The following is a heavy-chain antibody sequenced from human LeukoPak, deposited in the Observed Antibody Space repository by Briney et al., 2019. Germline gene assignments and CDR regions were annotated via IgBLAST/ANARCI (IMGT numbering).Heavy chain of an antibody. J-gene: IGHJ4*02. Sequence: RGSLRLSCATSGFTFSSHAMSLVPQDPRKRLEWVSDIGASGGSTYYADSVKGRFTISRDNSKNTVYLQMNSLRTEDTAVYYCAKAEGYDLLTGFDYWGQGTLVTVSS. D-gene: IGHD3-9*01. CDR1: GFTFSSHA. CDR2: IGASGGST. V-gene: IGHV3-23*01. CDR3: AKAEGYDLLTGFDY.